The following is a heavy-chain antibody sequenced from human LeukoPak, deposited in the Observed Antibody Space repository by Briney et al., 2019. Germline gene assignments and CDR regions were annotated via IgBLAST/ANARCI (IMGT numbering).Heavy chain of an antibody. Sequence: GGSLGLSCAASGFTFSSYWMHWVRQAPGKGLVWVSRINSDGSSTSYADSVKGRFTISRDNAKDTLYLQMNSLRAEDTAVYYCAREGYYYYYGMDVWGQGTLVTVSS. V-gene: IGHV3-74*01. CDR1: GFTFSSYW. J-gene: IGHJ6*02. CDR2: INSDGSST. CDR3: AREGYYYYYGMDV.